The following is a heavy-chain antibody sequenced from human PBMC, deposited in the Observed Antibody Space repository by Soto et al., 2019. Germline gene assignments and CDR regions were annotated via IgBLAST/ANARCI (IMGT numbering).Heavy chain of an antibody. CDR1: GGSISSSSYY. V-gene: IGHV4-39*01. Sequence: SETLSLTCTVSGGSISSSSYYWGWIRQPPGKGLERIGSIYYSGSTYYNPSLKSRVTISVDTSKNQFSLKLSSVTAADTAVYYCARHIYCSGGSCYPNYFDYWGQGTLVTVS. CDR3: ARHIYCSGGSCYPNYFDY. J-gene: IGHJ4*02. D-gene: IGHD2-15*01. CDR2: IYYSGST.